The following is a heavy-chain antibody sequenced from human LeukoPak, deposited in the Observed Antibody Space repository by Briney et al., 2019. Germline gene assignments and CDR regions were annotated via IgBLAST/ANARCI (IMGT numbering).Heavy chain of an antibody. CDR3: ASSQRGGFDCGDYAGLFDY. Sequence: ASVKVSCKASGYTFTSYDINWVRQATGQGLEWMGWMNPNSGNTGYAQKFQGRVTMTRNTSISTAYMELSSLRSEDTAVYYCASSQRGGFDCGDYAGLFDYWGQGTLVTVSS. V-gene: IGHV1-8*01. J-gene: IGHJ4*02. CDR2: MNPNSGNT. CDR1: GYTFTSYD. D-gene: IGHD4-17*01.